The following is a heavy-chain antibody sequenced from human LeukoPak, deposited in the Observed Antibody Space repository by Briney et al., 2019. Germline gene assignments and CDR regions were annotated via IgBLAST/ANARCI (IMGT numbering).Heavy chain of an antibody. Sequence: SETLSLTCTVSGGSVTSGNYYWSWIRQPPGKGLEWIGEINHSGSTNYNPSLKSRVTISVDTSKNQFSLKLSSVTAADTAVYYCARGLRRWLRDPFDYWGQGTLVTVSS. CDR2: INHSGST. CDR3: ARGLRRWLRDPFDY. V-gene: IGHV4-39*07. D-gene: IGHD5-12*01. J-gene: IGHJ4*02. CDR1: GGSVTSGNYY.